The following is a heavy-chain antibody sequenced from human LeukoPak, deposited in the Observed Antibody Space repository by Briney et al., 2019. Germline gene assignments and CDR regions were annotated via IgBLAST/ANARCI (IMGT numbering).Heavy chain of an antibody. D-gene: IGHD3-22*01. V-gene: IGHV4-4*07. CDR3: ARDRYDSSGHWFDP. J-gene: IGHJ5*02. CDR2: IYTSGST. CDR1: GGSISSYY. Sequence: PPETLSLTCTVSGGSISSYYWSWIRQPAGKGLEWIGRIYTSGSTNYNPSLKSRVTVSVDTSKNQFSLKLSSVTAADTAVYYCARDRYDSSGHWFDPWGQGTLVTVSS.